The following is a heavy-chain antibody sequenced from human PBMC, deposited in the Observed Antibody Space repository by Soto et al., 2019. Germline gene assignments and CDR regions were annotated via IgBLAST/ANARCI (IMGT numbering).Heavy chain of an antibody. CDR1: GYNFNGYY. Sequence: GASVKVSCKASGYNFNGYYLHWLRQAPGQGLELMCWIVPNSGGTYSAQKFQGRLTLTRDSSISTTYLELSSLTSDDTAVYYCARGFLYCSDGACYVDSWGQVTLVTVYS. CDR2: IVPNSGGT. V-gene: IGHV1-2*02. CDR3: ARGFLYCSDGACYVDS. D-gene: IGHD2-15*01. J-gene: IGHJ4*02.